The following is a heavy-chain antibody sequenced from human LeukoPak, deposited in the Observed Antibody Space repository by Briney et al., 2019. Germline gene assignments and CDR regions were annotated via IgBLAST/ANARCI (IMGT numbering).Heavy chain of an antibody. CDR1: GCSFSSYA. D-gene: IGHD6-13*01. Sequence: ASVKVSCKASGCSFSSYATRWVRQAPGQGLEWMGGIIPIFGTANYAQKFQGRVTITADESTSTAYMELSSLRSEDTAVYYCAADSSSSPGYWGQGTLVTVSS. CDR2: IIPIFGTA. V-gene: IGHV1-69*13. CDR3: AADSSSSPGY. J-gene: IGHJ4*02.